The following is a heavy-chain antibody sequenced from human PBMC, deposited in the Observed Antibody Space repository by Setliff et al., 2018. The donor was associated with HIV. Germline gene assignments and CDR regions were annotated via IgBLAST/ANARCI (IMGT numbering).Heavy chain of an antibody. Sequence: ETLSLTCTVTGASVGNYFWSWIRQSDGKGLEWIGRMYTTVDAAYNPSLKSRVIMSVDTSKNQISLKLTSVTAADTAMYYCARDPAIYFDFWGQGVLVTVSS. D-gene: IGHD2-2*01. J-gene: IGHJ4*02. V-gene: IGHV4-4*07. CDR3: ARDPAIYFDF. CDR2: MYTTVDA. CDR1: GASVGNYF.